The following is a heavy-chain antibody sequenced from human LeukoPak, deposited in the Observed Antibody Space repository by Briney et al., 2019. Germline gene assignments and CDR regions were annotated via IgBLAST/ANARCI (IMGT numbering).Heavy chain of an antibody. CDR2: IYSGGST. V-gene: IGHV3-53*01. D-gene: IGHD4-11*01. J-gene: IGHJ4*02. CDR1: GFTFSSNY. Sequence: GGSLRLSCAASGFTFSSNYMGWVRQAPGKGLEWVSVIYSGGSTHYSDSVKGRFTISRDNSNNTLYLQMNSLRAEDTAVYYCARKSGYSNYNYFDYWGQGTLVTVSS. CDR3: ARKSGYSNYNYFDY.